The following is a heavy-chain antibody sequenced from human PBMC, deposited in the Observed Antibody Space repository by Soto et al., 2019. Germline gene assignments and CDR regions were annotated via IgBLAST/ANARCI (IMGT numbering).Heavy chain of an antibody. V-gene: IGHV4-31*03. D-gene: IGHD3-16*01. CDR2: IYYSGST. CDR3: ARDRVTFGEYLSFDY. CDR1: GGSISSGGYY. Sequence: SETLSLTCTVSGGSISSGGYYWSWIRQHPGKGLEWIGYIYYSGSTYYNPSLKSRVTISVDTSKNQFSLKLSSVTAADTAVYYCARDRVTFGEYLSFDYWGEGPLLTVSS. J-gene: IGHJ4*02.